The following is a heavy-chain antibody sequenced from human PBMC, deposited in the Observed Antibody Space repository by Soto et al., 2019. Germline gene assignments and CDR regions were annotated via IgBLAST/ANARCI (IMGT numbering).Heavy chain of an antibody. CDR1: GFTLSSYG. CDR3: AKAERWELLRDAFEI. V-gene: IGHV3-30*18. D-gene: IGHD1-26*01. CDR2: ISYDGSNK. J-gene: IGHJ3*02. Sequence: QVQLVESGGGVVQPGRSLRLSCAASGFTLSSYGLHWVRQAPGKGLEWVAVISYDGSNKYYADSVKGRFTISRDNSKNTLYLQMNSLRAEDTAVYYCAKAERWELLRDAFEIWGHGTMVTVSS.